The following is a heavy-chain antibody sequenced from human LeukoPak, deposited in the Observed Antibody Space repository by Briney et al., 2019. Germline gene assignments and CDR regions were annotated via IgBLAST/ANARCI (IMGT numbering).Heavy chain of an antibody. V-gene: IGHV4-59*01. CDR1: GGSIRGYY. CDR3: ACLTTADAFDI. CDR2: IYDSGST. J-gene: IGHJ3*02. D-gene: IGHD3-22*01. Sequence: MASETLSLTCNVSGGSIRGYYWSWIRQPPGKGLEWIGYIYDSGSTNYNPSLKSRVTIPVDTSKNQFSLKLSSVTAADTAVYYCACLTTADAFDIWGQGTMVTVSS.